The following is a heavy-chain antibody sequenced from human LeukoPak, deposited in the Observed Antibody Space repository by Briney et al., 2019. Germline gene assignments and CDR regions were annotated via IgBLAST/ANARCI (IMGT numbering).Heavy chain of an antibody. CDR3: AKDANGDGYNLGYFDY. V-gene: IGHV3-30*02. D-gene: IGHD5-24*01. CDR2: IRYDGSNK. CDR1: GFTFSSYG. J-gene: IGHJ4*02. Sequence: GGSLRLTCAASGFTFSSYGMHWVRQAPGKGLEWVVFIRYDGSNKYYADSVKGRFTISRDNSKNTLYLQMNSLRAEDTAVYYCAKDANGDGYNLGYFDYWGQGTLVTVSS.